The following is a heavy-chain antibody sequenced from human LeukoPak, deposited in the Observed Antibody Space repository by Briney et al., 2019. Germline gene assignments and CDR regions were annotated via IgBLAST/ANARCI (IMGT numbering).Heavy chain of an antibody. CDR3: ARGRVLRDGMDV. J-gene: IGHJ6*02. CDR1: GGSISSYY. V-gene: IGHV4-59*01. D-gene: IGHD3-9*01. Sequence: PSETLSLTCTVSGGSISSYYWSWIRLPPGKGLEWIGYLSKSGNTNYSPSLKSRVTIFGDTSKNQFFLKLSSVTAADTAVYYCARGRVLRDGMDVWGQGTTVTVSS. CDR2: LSKSGNT.